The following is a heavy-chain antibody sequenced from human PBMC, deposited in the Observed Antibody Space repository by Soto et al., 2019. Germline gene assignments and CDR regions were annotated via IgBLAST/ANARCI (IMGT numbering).Heavy chain of an antibody. V-gene: IGHV4-34*01. CDR1: GGSFSGYY. D-gene: IGHD6-13*01. J-gene: IGHJ6*02. CDR2: INHSGST. Sequence: PSETLSLTCAVYGGSFSGYYWSWIRQPPGKGLEWIGEINHSGSTNYNPSLKSPVTISVDTSKNQFSLNLISVTAADTAVYYCRRSSRFGTDVWGQGTAVTVSS. CDR3: RRSSRFGTDV.